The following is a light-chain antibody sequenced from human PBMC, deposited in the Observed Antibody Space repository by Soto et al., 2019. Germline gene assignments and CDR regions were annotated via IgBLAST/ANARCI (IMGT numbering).Light chain of an antibody. Sequence: DIQLAQSPSSLSASVGDRVTITCRASQGIRDDLGWYQQKAGEAPKRLIYAASSLHSGVPSRFSGSGSGTEFTLTISSLQPEDFATYYCLQYRSFPRTFGQATKVDIK. V-gene: IGKV1-17*01. CDR3: LQYRSFPRT. J-gene: IGKJ1*01. CDR1: QGIRDD. CDR2: AAS.